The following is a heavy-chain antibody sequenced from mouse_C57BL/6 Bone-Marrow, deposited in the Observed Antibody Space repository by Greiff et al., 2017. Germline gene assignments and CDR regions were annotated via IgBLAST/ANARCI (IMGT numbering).Heavy chain of an antibody. Sequence: DVQLVESGGDLVKPGGSLKLSCAASGFTFSSSGMSWVRQTPDKRLEWVATISSGGSYTYYPDSVKGRFTISRDNAKNTLYLQMSSLKSEYTAMYYAARHYYGSSAFAYWGQGTLGTVSA. V-gene: IGHV5-6*01. D-gene: IGHD1-1*01. CDR2: ISSGGSYT. J-gene: IGHJ3*01. CDR1: GFTFSSSG. CDR3: ARHYYGSSAFAY.